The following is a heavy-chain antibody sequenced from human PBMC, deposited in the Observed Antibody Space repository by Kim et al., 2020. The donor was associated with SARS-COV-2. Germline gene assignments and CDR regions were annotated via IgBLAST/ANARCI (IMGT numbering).Heavy chain of an antibody. Sequence: YAQKLQGRVTMTTDTSTSTAYMELRSLRSDDTAVYYCARDTVVVAAVCDYWGQGTLVTVSS. V-gene: IGHV1-18*01. D-gene: IGHD2-15*01. J-gene: IGHJ4*02. CDR3: ARDTVVVAAVCDY.